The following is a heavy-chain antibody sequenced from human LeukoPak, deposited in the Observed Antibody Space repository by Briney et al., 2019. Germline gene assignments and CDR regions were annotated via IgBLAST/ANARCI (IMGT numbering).Heavy chain of an antibody. V-gene: IGHV1-69*13. CDR2: IIPIFGTA. J-gene: IGHJ3*02. CDR3: ARSIVVVPAASDAFDI. D-gene: IGHD2-2*01. CDR1: GYTFTSYG. Sequence: GASVKVSCKASGYTFTSYGISWVRQAPGQGLEWMGGIIPIFGTANYAQKFQGRVTITADESTSTAYMELSNLRSEDTAVYYCARSIVVVPAASDAFDIWGQGTMVTVSS.